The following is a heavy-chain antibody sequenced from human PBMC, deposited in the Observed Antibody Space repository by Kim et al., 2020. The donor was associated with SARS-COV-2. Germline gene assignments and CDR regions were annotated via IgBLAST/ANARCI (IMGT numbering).Heavy chain of an antibody. V-gene: IGHV3-23*01. CDR2: ISGSGGST. Sequence: GGSLRLSCAASGFTFSSYAMSWVRQAPGKGLEWVSAISGSGGSTYYADSVKGRFTISRDNSKNTLYLQMNSLRAEDTAVYYCAKTLMADSGSYFGFYYFDYWGQGTLVTVSS. D-gene: IGHD1-26*01. CDR1: GFTFSSYA. CDR3: AKTLMADSGSYFGFYYFDY. J-gene: IGHJ4*02.